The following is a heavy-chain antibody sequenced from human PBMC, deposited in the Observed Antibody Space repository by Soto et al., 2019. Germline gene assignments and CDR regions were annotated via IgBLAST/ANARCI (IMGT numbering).Heavy chain of an antibody. D-gene: IGHD6-19*01. CDR2: INHSGST. V-gene: IGHV4-34*01. J-gene: IGHJ4*02. Sequence: SETLSLTCAVYGGSFSGYYWTWIRQPPGTGLEWIGEINHSGSTNYNPSLKSRVTINPDTSKNQISLQLDSVTPEDTAVYYCARGTAVTGLDYWGQGALVTVSS. CDR3: ARGTAVTGLDY. CDR1: GGSFSGYY.